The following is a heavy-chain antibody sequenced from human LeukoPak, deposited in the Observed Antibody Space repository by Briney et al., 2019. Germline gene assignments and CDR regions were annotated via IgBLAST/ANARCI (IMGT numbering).Heavy chain of an antibody. Sequence: GESLRLSCAASGFSFDAHAMNWVRQAPGKPLEWVSLISGDGGTTHYADSVKGRFTISRDNSRNSLYLQMKSLRTEDTALYYCAKRSGSPHNFDYWGRGTLVTVSS. D-gene: IGHD1-14*01. CDR3: AKRSGSPHNFDY. CDR2: ISGDGGTT. J-gene: IGHJ4*02. CDR1: GFSFDAHA. V-gene: IGHV3-43*02.